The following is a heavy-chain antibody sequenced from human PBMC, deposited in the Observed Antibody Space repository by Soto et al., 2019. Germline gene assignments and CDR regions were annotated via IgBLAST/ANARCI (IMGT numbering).Heavy chain of an antibody. CDR3: ARGPRGLLFDYYYYMDV. CDR1: GGSISSGGYY. CDR2: IYYSGST. Sequence: SETLSLTCTVSGGSISSGGYYWSWIRQHPGKGLEWIGYIYYSGSTYYNPSLKSRVTISVDTSKNQFSLKLSSVTAADTAVYYCARGPRGLLFDYYYYMDVWGKGTTVTVSS. V-gene: IGHV4-31*03. D-gene: IGHD2-21*01. J-gene: IGHJ6*03.